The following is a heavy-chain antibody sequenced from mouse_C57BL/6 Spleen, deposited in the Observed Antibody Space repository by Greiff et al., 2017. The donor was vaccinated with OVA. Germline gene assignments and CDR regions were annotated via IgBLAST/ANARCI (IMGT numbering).Heavy chain of an antibody. CDR1: GYTFTSYW. J-gene: IGHJ2*01. V-gene: IGHV1-64*01. CDR3: AREGTTVVVEDY. CDR2: IHPNSGST. Sequence: QVQLQQPGAELVKPGASVKLSCKASGYTFTSYWMHWVKQRPGQGLEWIGMIHPNSGSTNYNEKFKSKATLTVDKSSSTAYMQLSSLTSEDSAVYYCAREGTTVVVEDYWGQGTTLTVSS. D-gene: IGHD1-1*01.